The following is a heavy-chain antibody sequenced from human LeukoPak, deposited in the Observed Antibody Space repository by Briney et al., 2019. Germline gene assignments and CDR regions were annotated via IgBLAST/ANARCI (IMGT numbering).Heavy chain of an antibody. CDR2: IRSSGDII. CDR1: GFSFTRYS. V-gene: IGHV3-48*02. D-gene: IGHD3-10*01. Sequence: PGGSLRLSCVASGFSFTRYSMNWVRQAPGKGLQWVSYIRSSGDIIHYADSVKGRFTISRDTAKNTLYLQMNNLRDEDTAVYYCARGYGSGSSLPFDYWGQGTLVTVSS. CDR3: ARGYGSGSSLPFDY. J-gene: IGHJ4*02.